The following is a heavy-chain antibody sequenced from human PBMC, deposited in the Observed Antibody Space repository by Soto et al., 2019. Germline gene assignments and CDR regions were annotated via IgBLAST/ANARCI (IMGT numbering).Heavy chain of an antibody. CDR1: GFTFSSCS. V-gene: IGHV3-21*01. CDR3: ARIKLGYDACDI. D-gene: IGHD6-6*01. J-gene: IGHJ3*02. CDR2: ISISSSYI. Sequence: GVSLRLSCSAPGFTFSSCSINRVRQAPGKGLDWVSSISISSSYIYYAESVKGRFTISRDNAKNSLYMKMNTLRAEDTAVNYCARIKLGYDACDIWGKGTMVTVSS.